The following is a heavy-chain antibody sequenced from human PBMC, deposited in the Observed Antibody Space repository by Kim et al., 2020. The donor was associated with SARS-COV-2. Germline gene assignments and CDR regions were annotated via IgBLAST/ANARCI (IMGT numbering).Heavy chain of an antibody. CDR2: IDDSEST. CDR3: ATRLREHFDY. J-gene: IGHJ4*02. V-gene: IGHV3-23*05. CDR1: GFRFSDYT. Sequence: GGSLRLSCPASGFRFSDYTLNWVRQAPGKGLEWVSTIDDSESTHYADSVAGRFTISRDNSKNTVYLLLSSLRAEDTATYHCATRLREHFDYWGQGALVTVSS. D-gene: IGHD3-3*01.